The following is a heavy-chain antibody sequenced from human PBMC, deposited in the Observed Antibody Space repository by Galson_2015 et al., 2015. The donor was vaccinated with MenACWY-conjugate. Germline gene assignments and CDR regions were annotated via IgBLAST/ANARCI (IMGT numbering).Heavy chain of an antibody. V-gene: IGHV3-74*01. Sequence: SLRLSCAASGFTFSTYWMHWVRQAPGKGLVWVSRVNSDGRSTSYADSVKGRFSISRDNAKNTLYLQMNSLRAEDTAVYYCARAYRTGTSCAGSFDPWGQGTLVTVSS. D-gene: IGHD2-8*02. CDR2: VNSDGRST. J-gene: IGHJ5*02. CDR1: GFTFSTYW. CDR3: ARAYRTGTSCAGSFDP.